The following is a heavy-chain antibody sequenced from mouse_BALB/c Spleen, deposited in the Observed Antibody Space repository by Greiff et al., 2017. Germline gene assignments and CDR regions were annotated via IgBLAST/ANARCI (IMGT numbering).Heavy chain of an antibody. CDR3: ARGRGNYNYFDY. D-gene: IGHD2-1*01. CDR2: IDPYNGGT. CDR1: GYSFTGYN. V-gene: IGHV1S135*01. Sequence: EVQLQQSGPELGKPGASVKISCKASGYSFTGYNMYWVKQSHRKSLEWIGYIDPYNGGTSYNQKSKGKATLTVDNSSSTAYMHLNSLTSEDSAIYYCARGRGNYNYFDYWGQGTTLTVSS. J-gene: IGHJ2*01.